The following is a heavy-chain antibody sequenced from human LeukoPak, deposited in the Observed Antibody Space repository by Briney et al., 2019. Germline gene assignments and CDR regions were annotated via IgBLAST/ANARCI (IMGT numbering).Heavy chain of an antibody. J-gene: IGHJ4*02. D-gene: IGHD4-17*01. CDR1: SGSISTSNYY. CDR3: ARAFVGDYVQDY. Sequence: SETLSLTCTVSSGSISTSNYYWGWVRQPPGKALEWIGNIFYSGSTYYSPSLKSRVTISLDTSRNQFSLKLNSVTAADTAVYYCARAFVGDYVQDYWGQGTLVTVSS. CDR2: IFYSGST. V-gene: IGHV4-39*07.